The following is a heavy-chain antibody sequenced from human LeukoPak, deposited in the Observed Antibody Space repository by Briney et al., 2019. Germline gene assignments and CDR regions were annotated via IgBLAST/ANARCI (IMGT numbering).Heavy chain of an antibody. Sequence: ASVKVSCKASGYTFTNYAMHWVRQAPGQRLEWMGWINPNSGGTNYAQKFQGRVTMTRDTSISTAYMELSRLRSDDTAVYYCARDPLERDYYYYYYMDVWGKGTTVTVSS. CDR1: GYTFTNYA. V-gene: IGHV1-2*02. CDR2: INPNSGGT. CDR3: ARDPLERDYYYYYYMDV. J-gene: IGHJ6*03.